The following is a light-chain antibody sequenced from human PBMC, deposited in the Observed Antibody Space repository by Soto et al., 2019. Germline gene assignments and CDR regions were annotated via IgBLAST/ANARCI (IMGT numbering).Light chain of an antibody. J-gene: IGKJ1*01. Sequence: EIVMTQSPATLSVSPGERATLSCRASQSVSRNLAWYQQKPGQAPRLLIYGASTRATGIPARFSGSGSETEFTLTISSLQSEDFAGYYCQQYNNWPPWTFGQGTKVEIQ. CDR1: QSVSRN. CDR2: GAS. CDR3: QQYNNWPPWT. V-gene: IGKV3D-15*01.